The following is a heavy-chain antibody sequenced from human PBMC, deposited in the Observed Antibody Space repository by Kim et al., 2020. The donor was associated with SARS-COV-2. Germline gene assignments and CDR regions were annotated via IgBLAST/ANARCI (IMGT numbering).Heavy chain of an antibody. V-gene: IGHV1-2*06. CDR1: GYKFIDFY. CDR3: VHGGVYYDTDSHGAY. J-gene: IGHJ4*02. D-gene: IGHD3-22*01. Sequence: ASVKVSCKASGYKFIDFYMHWVRQAPGQGLEWMGRIKPRSGGVNLAQKFQGRVTMTRETSISTAYMELSGLRSDDTAIYYCVHGGVYYDTDSHGAYWGQG. CDR2: IKPRSGGV.